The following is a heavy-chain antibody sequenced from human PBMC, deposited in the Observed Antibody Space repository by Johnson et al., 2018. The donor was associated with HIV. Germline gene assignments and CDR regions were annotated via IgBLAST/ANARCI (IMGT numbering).Heavy chain of an antibody. CDR1: GFTFSDSY. J-gene: IGHJ3*02. CDR2: ISSSDSSI. CDR3: AREGSVGATIFTMFDAFDI. Sequence: QVQLVESGGGLVKPGGSLRLSCGASGFTFSDSYMNWIRQAPGKGLEWVSYISSSDSSIYYADSVKGRFTISRDNAKNSLYLQMNSLRAEDTAVYYCAREGSVGATIFTMFDAFDIWGQGTMVTVSS. D-gene: IGHD1-26*01. V-gene: IGHV3-11*04.